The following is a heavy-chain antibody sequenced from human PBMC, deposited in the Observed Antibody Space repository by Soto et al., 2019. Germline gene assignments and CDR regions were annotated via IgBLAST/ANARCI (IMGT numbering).Heavy chain of an antibody. CDR1: GFTFGDYA. Sequence: GGSLRLSCTASGFTFGDYAMSWFRQAPGKGLEWVGFIRSKAYGGTTEYAASVKGRFTISRDDSKSIAYLQMNSLKTEDTAVYYCTRAYWGSSRHPFDYWGQGTLVTVSS. V-gene: IGHV3-49*03. D-gene: IGHD3-16*02. CDR3: TRAYWGSSRHPFDY. CDR2: IRSKAYGGTT. J-gene: IGHJ4*02.